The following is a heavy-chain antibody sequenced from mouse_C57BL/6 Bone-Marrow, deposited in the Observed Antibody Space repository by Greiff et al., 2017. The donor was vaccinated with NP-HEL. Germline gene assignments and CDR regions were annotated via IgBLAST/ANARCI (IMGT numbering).Heavy chain of an antibody. Sequence: EVQLQQSGPGLVKPSHSLSLTCSVTGYSITSGYYWNWIRQFPGNKLEWMGYISYDGSNNYNPSLKNRISITRDTSKNQFFLKLNSVTTEDTATYYCARGDGSRIPWFAYWGQGTLVTVSA. D-gene: IGHD1-1*01. J-gene: IGHJ3*01. CDR3: ARGDGSRIPWFAY. CDR1: GYSITSGYY. CDR2: ISYDGSN. V-gene: IGHV3-6*01.